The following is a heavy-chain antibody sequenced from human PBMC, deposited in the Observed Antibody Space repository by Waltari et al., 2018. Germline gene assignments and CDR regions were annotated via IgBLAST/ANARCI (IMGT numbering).Heavy chain of an antibody. CDR2: FDPEDGET. CDR1: GYTLPELA. J-gene: IGHJ6*02. D-gene: IGHD1-26*01. V-gene: IGHV1-24*01. CDR3: ATAPSVGAQLYSYYGMDV. Sequence: QVQLVQSGAEVKKPGASVKVSCKVSGYTLPELAMHWVRQAPGNGLEWMGSFDPEDGETIYAQKFQGRVTMTEGTSADTAYMELSSLRSEDTAVYYCATAPSVGAQLYSYYGMDVWGQGTTVTVSS.